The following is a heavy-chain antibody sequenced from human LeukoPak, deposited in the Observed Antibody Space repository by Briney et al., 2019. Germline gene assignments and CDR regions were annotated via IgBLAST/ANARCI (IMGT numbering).Heavy chain of an antibody. V-gene: IGHV3-23*01. D-gene: IGHD4-17*01. Sequence: GGSLRLSCAASGFTVSSNYMSWVRQAPGKGLEWVSTISGSGGSTYYADSVKGRFTISRDNSKNTLYLQMNSLRAEDTAVYYCAKTAAYGDYLDYWGQGTLVTVSS. CDR2: ISGSGGST. CDR3: AKTAAYGDYLDY. J-gene: IGHJ4*02. CDR1: GFTVSSNY.